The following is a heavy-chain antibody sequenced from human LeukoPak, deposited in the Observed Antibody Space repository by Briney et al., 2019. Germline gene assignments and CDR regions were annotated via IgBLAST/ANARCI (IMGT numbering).Heavy chain of an antibody. Sequence: SETLSLTCTVSGVSISSSNSYWGWIRQPPGKGLEWIGSIYYSGNTYYNASLKSQVSISIDTSKNQFSLRLTSVTAADTAVYYCARVRAVAGVFDYWGQGTLVTVSS. CDR2: IYYSGNT. D-gene: IGHD6-19*01. J-gene: IGHJ4*02. CDR3: ARVRAVAGVFDY. CDR1: GVSISSSNSY. V-gene: IGHV4-39*01.